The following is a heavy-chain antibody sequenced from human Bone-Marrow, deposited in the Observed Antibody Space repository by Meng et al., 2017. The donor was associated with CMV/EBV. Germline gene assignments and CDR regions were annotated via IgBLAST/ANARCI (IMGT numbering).Heavy chain of an antibody. CDR2: IWYDGSNK. CDR1: GFTFSSYG. CDR3: AKDGYCSGGSCYPDP. Sequence: SGFTFSSYGMHWVRQAPGKGLEWVAVIWYDGSNKYYADSVKGRFTISRDNSKNTLYLQMNSLRAEDTAVYYCAKDGYCSGGSCYPDPWGQGTLVTVSS. D-gene: IGHD2-15*01. J-gene: IGHJ5*02. V-gene: IGHV3-33*06.